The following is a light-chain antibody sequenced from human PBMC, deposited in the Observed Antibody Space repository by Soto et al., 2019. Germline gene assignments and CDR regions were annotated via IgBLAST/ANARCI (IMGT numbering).Light chain of an antibody. Sequence: QSALTQPPSASRSPGQSVTISCTGTSSDVGGYNYVSWYRQHPGKAPQLIIYDVNKRPSGVPDRFSGSKSGNTASLTVSGLQAEDEADYFCNSYGGTNNYVVFGGGTKVTVL. CDR2: DVN. J-gene: IGLJ2*01. CDR3: NSYGGTNNYVV. V-gene: IGLV2-8*02. CDR1: SSDVGGYNY.